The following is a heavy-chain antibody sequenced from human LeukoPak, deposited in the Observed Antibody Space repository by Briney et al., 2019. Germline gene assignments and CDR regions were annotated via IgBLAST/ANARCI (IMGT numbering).Heavy chain of an antibody. D-gene: IGHD2-21*02. CDR3: ASLAYCGGDCYSPYFDY. CDR2: INPNSGGT. V-gene: IGHV1-2*02. J-gene: IGHJ4*02. Sequence: ASVKVSCKASGYTFTGYYMHWVRQAPGQGLEWMGWINPNSGGTNYAQKFQRRVTMTRDTSISTAYMELSRLRSEDTAVYYCASLAYCGGDCYSPYFDYWGQGTLVTVSS. CDR1: GYTFTGYY.